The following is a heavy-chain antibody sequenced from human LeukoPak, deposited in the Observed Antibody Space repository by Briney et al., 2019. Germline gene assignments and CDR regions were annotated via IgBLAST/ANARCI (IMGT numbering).Heavy chain of an antibody. J-gene: IGHJ4*02. D-gene: IGHD5-24*01. CDR1: GSIFATYG. V-gene: IGHV3-30*03. CDR2: ISYDGSNK. Sequence: GGSLRLSCATSGSIFATYGIHWVRQAPGKGLEWVAVISYDGSNKFYTDSVKGRFTMSRDSSKNTLYLQMNSLRSDDTAVYYCARGGWLQSYYFDYWGQGTLVTVSS. CDR3: ARGGWLQSYYFDY.